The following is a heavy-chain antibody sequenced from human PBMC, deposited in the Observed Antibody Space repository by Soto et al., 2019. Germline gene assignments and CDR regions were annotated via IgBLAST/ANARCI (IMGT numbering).Heavy chain of an antibody. J-gene: IGHJ4*02. D-gene: IGHD1-26*01. Sequence: QVQLQESGPGLVKPSQTLSLTCTVSGGSISSGGYYWSWIRQHPGKGLEWIGYIYYSGSTYYNPSLKSRVTIXVXTPXTQFSLKPSSVTAADTAVYYCAGVYSGSTGGTLRYWGQGTLVTVSS. CDR3: AGVYSGSTGGTLRY. V-gene: IGHV4-31*03. CDR1: GGSISSGGYY. CDR2: IYYSGST.